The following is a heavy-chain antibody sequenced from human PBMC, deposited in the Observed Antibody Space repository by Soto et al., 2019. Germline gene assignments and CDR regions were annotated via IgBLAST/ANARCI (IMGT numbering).Heavy chain of an antibody. CDR3: AREHTMVRGVYYYYAMDV. D-gene: IGHD3-10*01. J-gene: IGHJ6*02. V-gene: IGHV4-4*07. Sequence: SETLSLTCTVSGGSISSYYWSWIRQPAGKGLEWIGRIYTSGSTNYNPSLKSRVTMSVDTSKNQFSLKLSSVTAADTAVYYCAREHTMVRGVYYYYAMDVWGQGTTVTVSS. CDR1: GGSISSYY. CDR2: IYTSGST.